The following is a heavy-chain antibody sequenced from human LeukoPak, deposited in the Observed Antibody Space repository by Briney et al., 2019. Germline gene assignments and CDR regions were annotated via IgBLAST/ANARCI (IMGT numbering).Heavy chain of an antibody. Sequence: SQNLSLTYVISGDSVSNNIAAWNWIRQSPSRGLEWLGRTYYRSKWYNDYAVSAESRITINPDTSKNQFSLQLNSVTPEDTAVYYCARDVTAGAGAVGMAVWGKGTTVTVSS. D-gene: IGHD6-13*01. V-gene: IGHV6-1*01. CDR3: ARDVTAGAGAVGMAV. J-gene: IGHJ6*04. CDR2: TYYRSKWYN. CDR1: GDSVSNNIAA.